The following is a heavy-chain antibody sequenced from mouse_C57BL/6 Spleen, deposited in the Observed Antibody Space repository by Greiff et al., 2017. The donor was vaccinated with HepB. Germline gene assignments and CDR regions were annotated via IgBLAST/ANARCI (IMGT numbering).Heavy chain of an antibody. CDR3: ARDYCSSYGWFAY. V-gene: IGHV1-52*01. CDR2: IDPSDSET. CDR1: GYTFTSYW. J-gene: IGHJ3*01. D-gene: IGHD1-1*01. Sequence: QVQLQQPGAELVRPGSSVKLSCKASGYTFTSYWMHWVKQRPIQGLEWIGNIDPSDSETHYNQKFKDKATLTVDKSSSTAYMQLSSLTSEDSAVYYCARDYCSSYGWFAYWGQGTLVTVSA.